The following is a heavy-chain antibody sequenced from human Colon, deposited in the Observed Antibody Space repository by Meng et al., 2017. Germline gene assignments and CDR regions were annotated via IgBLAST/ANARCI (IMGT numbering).Heavy chain of an antibody. CDR3: ARGRDSGGSSFGS. CDR1: GYTFSGYF. D-gene: IGHD2-15*01. V-gene: IGHV1-2*06. Sequence: QVQLVRSGAEVKKPGASVRVSCQASGYTFSGYFMHWVRQAPGQGLEWMGRINPNNGGTNYAQKFQGRVTMTRDTSISTAYMELSRLRSDDTAVYYCARGRDSGGSSFGSWGQGTLVTVSS. J-gene: IGHJ4*02. CDR2: INPNNGGT.